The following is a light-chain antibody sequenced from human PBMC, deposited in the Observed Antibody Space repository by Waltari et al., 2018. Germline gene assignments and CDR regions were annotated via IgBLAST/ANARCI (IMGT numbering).Light chain of an antibody. CDR1: QNIGTF. V-gene: IGKV1-39*01. CDR2: AAS. J-gene: IGKJ3*01. Sequence: DRQMTQSTSSLSASVGDRVPIACRASQNIGTFLNWYQQTPGRAPKLLIYAASTLQSGVPSRFSGTVSGTDFTLTINNLQPEDFATYFCQQSYSTPPVFAFGPGTKLEMK. CDR3: QQSYSTPPVFA.